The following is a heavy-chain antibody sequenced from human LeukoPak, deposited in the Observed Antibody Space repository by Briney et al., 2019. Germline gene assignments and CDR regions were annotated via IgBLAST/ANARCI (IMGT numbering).Heavy chain of an antibody. D-gene: IGHD2-2*01. J-gene: IGHJ6*02. Sequence: GGSLRLSCAASGFTFSSYSMNWVRPAPGKGLEWVSSISSSSSYIYYADSVKGRFTISRDNAKNSLYLQMNSLRAEDTAVYYCARDGSLGVVVPAAMQFYYYGMDVWGQGTTVTVSS. V-gene: IGHV3-21*01. CDR1: GFTFSSYS. CDR2: ISSSSSYI. CDR3: ARDGSLGVVVPAAMQFYYYGMDV.